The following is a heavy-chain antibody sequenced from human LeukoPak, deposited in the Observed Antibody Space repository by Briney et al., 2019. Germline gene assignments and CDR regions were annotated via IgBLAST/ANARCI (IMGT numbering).Heavy chain of an antibody. CDR1: GFTFSSYW. CDR2: INSDGSST. J-gene: IGHJ4*02. V-gene: IGHV3-74*01. CDR3: ARWLEQQLSPYYFDY. Sequence: GGSLRLSCAASGFTFSSYWMHWVRQAPGKGLVWVSRINSDGSSTSYADSVKGRFTISRDNAKNTLYLQMNSLRAEDTAVYYCARWLEQQLSPYYFDYWGQGTLVTVSS. D-gene: IGHD6-13*01.